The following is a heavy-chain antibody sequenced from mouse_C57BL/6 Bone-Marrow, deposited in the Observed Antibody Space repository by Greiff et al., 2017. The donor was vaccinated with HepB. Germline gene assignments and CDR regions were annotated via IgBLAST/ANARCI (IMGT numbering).Heavy chain of an antibody. CDR1: GYTFTSYW. Sequence: QVQLQQPGAELVRPGPSVKLSCKASGYTFTSYWMHWVKQRPGQGLEWIGVIDPSDSYTNYNQKFKGKATLTVDTSSSTAYMQLSSLTSEDSAVYYCARSGLFAYWGQGTRVTVSA. CDR2: IDPSDSYT. J-gene: IGHJ3*01. D-gene: IGHD3-1*01. CDR3: ARSGLFAY. V-gene: IGHV1-59*01.